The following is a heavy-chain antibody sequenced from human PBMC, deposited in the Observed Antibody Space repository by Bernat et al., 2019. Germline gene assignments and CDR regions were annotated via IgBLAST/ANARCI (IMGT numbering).Heavy chain of an antibody. D-gene: IGHD5-12*01. J-gene: IGHJ4*02. Sequence: QLQLQESGPGLVKPSETLSLTCTVSGGSISSSSYYWGWIRQPPGKGLEWIGSIYYSGSTYYNPSLKSRVTISVDTSKNQFSRKLGSVTAADTAGYYGAGQVVSGYDWWGPDLDYWGQGTLVTVSS. CDR2: IYYSGST. CDR3: AGQVVSGYDWWGPDLDY. CDR1: GGSISSSSYY. V-gene: IGHV4-39*01.